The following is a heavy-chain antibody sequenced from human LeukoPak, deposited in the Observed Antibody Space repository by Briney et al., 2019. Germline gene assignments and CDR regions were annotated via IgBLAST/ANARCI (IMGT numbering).Heavy chain of an antibody. Sequence: GESLKISCKGSGYSFTSYWIGWVRQMPGKGLEWMGIIYPGDSDTRYSPSFQGQVTISADKSISTAYLQWSSLKASDTAMYYCASQSIMITFWAAFDIWGQGTMVTVSS. CDR3: ASQSIMITFWAAFDI. J-gene: IGHJ3*02. V-gene: IGHV5-51*01. CDR1: GYSFTSYW. D-gene: IGHD3-16*01. CDR2: IYPGDSDT.